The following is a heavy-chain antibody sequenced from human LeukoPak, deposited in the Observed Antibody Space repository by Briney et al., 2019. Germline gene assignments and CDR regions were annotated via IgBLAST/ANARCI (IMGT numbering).Heavy chain of an antibody. CDR3: ARDSTYYYGSGSYSNFDY. CDR2: IYYSGST. D-gene: IGHD3-10*01. Sequence: PSETLSLTCTVSGGSIPSSSYYWGWIRQPPGKGLEWIGSIYYSGSTNYNPSLKSRVTISVDTSKNQFSLKLSSVTAADTAVYYCARDSTYYYGSGSYSNFDYWGQGTLVTVSS. J-gene: IGHJ4*02. CDR1: GGSIPSSSYY. V-gene: IGHV4-39*07.